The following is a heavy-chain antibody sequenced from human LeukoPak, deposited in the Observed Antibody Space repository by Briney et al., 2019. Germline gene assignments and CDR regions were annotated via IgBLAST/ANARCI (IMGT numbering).Heavy chain of an antibody. CDR3: AKATITMIVVVIPGYYMDV. Sequence: GSSVKVSCKASGGTFSSYAISWVRQAPGQGLEWMGGIIPIFGTANYAQKFQGRVTITTDESTSTAYMELSSLRSEDTAVYYCAKATITMIVVVIPGYYMDVWGKGTTVTVSS. J-gene: IGHJ6*03. V-gene: IGHV1-69*05. CDR1: GGTFSSYA. D-gene: IGHD3-22*01. CDR2: IIPIFGTA.